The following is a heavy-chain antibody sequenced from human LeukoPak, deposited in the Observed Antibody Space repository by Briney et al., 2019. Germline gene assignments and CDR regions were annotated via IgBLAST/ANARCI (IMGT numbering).Heavy chain of an antibody. CDR1: GDSISNYY. V-gene: IGHV4-59*01. CDR3: ARDYDSSGRYYYHMDV. CDR2: IHYSGST. Sequence: PWETLSLTCTVSGDSISNYYWNWIRQPPGEGLEWIGYIHYSGSTTYNPSLKSRVTISVDTSKNQFSLKLSSVTAADTAVYYCARDYDSSGRYYYHMDVWGKGTTVTVSS. D-gene: IGHD3-22*01. J-gene: IGHJ6*03.